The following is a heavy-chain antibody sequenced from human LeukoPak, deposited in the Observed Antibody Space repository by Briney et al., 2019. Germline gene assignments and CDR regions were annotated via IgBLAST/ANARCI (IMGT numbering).Heavy chain of an antibody. V-gene: IGHV3-15*01. CDR1: GFTFSNAW. Sequence: GGSLRLSCAASGFTFSNAWMSWVRQAPGKGLEWVGRIKSKTDGGTTDYAAPVKGRFTISRDDSKNTLYLQMNSLKTEDTAVYYCTTDVDTAMGIFDYWGQGTLVTVSS. J-gene: IGHJ4*02. CDR3: TTDVDTAMGIFDY. D-gene: IGHD5-18*01. CDR2: IKSKTDGGTT.